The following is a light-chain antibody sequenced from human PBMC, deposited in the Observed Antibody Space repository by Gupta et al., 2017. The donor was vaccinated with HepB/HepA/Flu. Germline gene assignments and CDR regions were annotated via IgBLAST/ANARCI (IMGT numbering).Light chain of an antibody. CDR2: SNN. Sequence: SVLTQPPSASTTPGQSVTISCSGSRPNIGSNPVIWYQQFPGAAPKLLIYSNNQRPSEVPDRFSGSTSGTSASLAISALQSEDEADYYCAAWDNSLDAFVFGPGTQVTVV. J-gene: IGLJ1*01. CDR1: RPNIGSNP. CDR3: AAWDNSLDAFV. V-gene: IGLV1-44*01.